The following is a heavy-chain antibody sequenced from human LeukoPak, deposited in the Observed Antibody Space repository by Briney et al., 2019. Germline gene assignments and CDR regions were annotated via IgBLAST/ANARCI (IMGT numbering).Heavy chain of an antibody. D-gene: IGHD2-21*02. V-gene: IGHV4-4*07. J-gene: IGHJ4*02. CDR3: ARGGFYCGGDCYVDY. CDR1: GGSISSYY. CDR2: IYTSGST. Sequence: PSETLSLTCTVSGGSISSYYWSWIRQPAGKGLEWIGRIYTSGSTNYNPSLKSRATISVDKSKNQFSLRLSSVTAADTAVYYCARGGFYCGGDCYVDYWGQGTLVTVSS.